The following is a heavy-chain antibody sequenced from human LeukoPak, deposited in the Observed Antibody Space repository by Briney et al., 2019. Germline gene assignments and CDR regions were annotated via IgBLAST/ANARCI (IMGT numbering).Heavy chain of an antibody. Sequence: SETLSLTCAVSGGSISSDEYSWSWIRQPPGQGLEWIAYIYHSGTTYYNPSLKSRVTISVHRSKNQFSLRLGSVTAADTAVYYCARAHRRTDGTCFNWFDPWGQGTLVTVSS. V-gene: IGHV4-30-2*01. CDR3: ARAHRRTDGTCFNWFDP. J-gene: IGHJ5*02. CDR2: IYHSGTT. CDR1: GGSISSDEYS. D-gene: IGHD2-15*01.